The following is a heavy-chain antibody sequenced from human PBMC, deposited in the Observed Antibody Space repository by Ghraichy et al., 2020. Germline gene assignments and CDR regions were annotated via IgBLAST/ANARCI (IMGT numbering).Heavy chain of an antibody. Sequence: SQTLSLTCTVSGGSISSSSYYWGWIRQPPGKGLEWIGSIYYSGSTYYNPSLKSRVTISVDTSKNQFSLKLSSVTAADTAVYYCARLGSVPVWYFDLWGRGTLVTVSS. CDR3: ARLGSVPVWYFDL. V-gene: IGHV4-39*01. CDR1: GGSISSSSYY. D-gene: IGHD3-10*01. J-gene: IGHJ2*01. CDR2: IYYSGST.